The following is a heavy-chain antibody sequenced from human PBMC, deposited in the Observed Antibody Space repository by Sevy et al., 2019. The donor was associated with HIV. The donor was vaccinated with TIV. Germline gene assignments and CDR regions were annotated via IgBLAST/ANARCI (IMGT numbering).Heavy chain of an antibody. Sequence: GGSLRLSCAASGFIFRSYVMTWVRQAPGKGLERVSTISGSGGSTYYADSVKGRFTISRDNSKNTLDLEMNSLRAEDTAVYYCEAIATAGRDYWCQGTLVTVSS. CDR1: GFIFRSYV. D-gene: IGHD6-13*01. J-gene: IGHJ4*02. CDR3: EAIATAGRDY. CDR2: ISGSGGST. V-gene: IGHV3-23*01.